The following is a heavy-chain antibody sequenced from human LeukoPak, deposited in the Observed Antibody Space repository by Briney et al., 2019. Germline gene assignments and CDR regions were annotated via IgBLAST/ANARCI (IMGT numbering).Heavy chain of an antibody. Sequence: PGGSLRLSCAASGLTFTSYAMNWVRQAPGKGLEWVSVISVSGQSTYYADSVKGRFTISRDISKNTLYLQMNSLRAEDTGVYYCAKNHDSNGYHTDDAFDVWGQGTMVTVSS. CDR3: AKNHDSNGYHTDDAFDV. CDR1: GLTFTSYA. V-gene: IGHV3-23*01. CDR2: ISVSGQST. J-gene: IGHJ3*01. D-gene: IGHD3-22*01.